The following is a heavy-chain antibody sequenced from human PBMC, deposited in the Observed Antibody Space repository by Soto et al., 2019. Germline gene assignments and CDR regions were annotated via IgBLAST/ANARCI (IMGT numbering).Heavy chain of an antibody. D-gene: IGHD3-9*01. Sequence: ASVKVSCKASGYTFTSYGISWVRQAPGQGLEWMGWISAYNGNTNYAQKLQGRVTMTTDTSTSTAYMELRSLRSDDTAAYYCARVVGRYFDIYYMDVWGKGTTVTVSS. V-gene: IGHV1-18*01. CDR2: ISAYNGNT. CDR1: GYTFTSYG. CDR3: ARVVGRYFDIYYMDV. J-gene: IGHJ6*03.